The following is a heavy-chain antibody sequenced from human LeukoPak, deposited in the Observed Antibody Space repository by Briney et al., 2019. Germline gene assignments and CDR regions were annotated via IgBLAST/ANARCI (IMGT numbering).Heavy chain of an antibody. J-gene: IGHJ4*02. D-gene: IGHD3-10*01. CDR1: GDSVNSGAYY. V-gene: IGHV4-61*02. Sequence: SQTLSLTCTVSGDSVNSGAYYWSWLRQPAGKEPEWIGRIYPLETTNYNPSLKSRVAISVDTSKNQFSLKLSSVTAADTAVYYCARGSLYGSGSYPPHFDYWGQGTLVTVSS. CDR3: ARGSLYGSGSYPPHFDY. CDR2: IYPLETT.